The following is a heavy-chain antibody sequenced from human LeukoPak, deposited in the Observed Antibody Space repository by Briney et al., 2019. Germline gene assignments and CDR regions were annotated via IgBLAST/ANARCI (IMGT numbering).Heavy chain of an antibody. CDR3: ARRCSGGSCFAGYYYMDV. CDR2: IYHSGST. Sequence: PSETLSLTCAVSGYSISSGYYWGWIRQPPGKGLEWIGSIYHSGSTYYNPSLKSRVTISVDTSKNQFSLKLSSVTAADTAVYYCARRCSGGSCFAGYYYMDVWGKGTTVTVSS. V-gene: IGHV4-38-2*01. J-gene: IGHJ6*03. CDR1: GYSISSGYY. D-gene: IGHD2-15*01.